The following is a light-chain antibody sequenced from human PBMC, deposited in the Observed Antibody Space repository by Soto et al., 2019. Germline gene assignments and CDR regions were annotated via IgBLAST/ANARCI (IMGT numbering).Light chain of an antibody. Sequence: QSVLTHPASVSGSPGQSITISCTGTSSDVGGYNYVSWYQPHPGKAPKLMIYEVSNRPSGVSHRFSGSKSGNTASLTISGLQAEDEADYYCSSYTRSSTRVFGGGTKLTVL. J-gene: IGLJ3*02. CDR1: SSDVGGYNY. CDR3: SSYTRSSTRV. CDR2: EVS. V-gene: IGLV2-14*01.